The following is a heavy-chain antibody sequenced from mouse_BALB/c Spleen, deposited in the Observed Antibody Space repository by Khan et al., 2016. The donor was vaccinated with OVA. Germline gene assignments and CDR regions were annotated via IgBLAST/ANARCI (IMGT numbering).Heavy chain of an antibody. Sequence: EVKLVESGPGLVTPSQSLSLTCTVTDYSITSDYAWNWIRQFPGNKLEWMGYISSSGTTSSNPSLKSRISITRDTSKNQFFLQLKSVTTEDTATYYVARSLYYNFGYAMDYWGRGTSVTVSS. V-gene: IGHV3-2*02. CDR2: ISSSGTT. CDR1: DYSITSDYA. D-gene: IGHD2-1*01. J-gene: IGHJ4*01. CDR3: ARSLYYNFGYAMDY.